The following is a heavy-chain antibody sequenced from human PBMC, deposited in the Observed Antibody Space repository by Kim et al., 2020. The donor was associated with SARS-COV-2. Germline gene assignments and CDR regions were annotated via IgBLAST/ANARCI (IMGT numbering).Heavy chain of an antibody. Sequence: GGSLRLSCAASGFTFSSYSMNWVRQAPGKGLEWVSSISSSSSYIYYADSVKGRFTISRDNAKNSLYLQMNSLRAEDTAVYYCARDPRYCSGGSCLGRNWFDPWGQGTLVTVSS. CDR3: ARDPRYCSGGSCLGRNWFDP. J-gene: IGHJ5*02. V-gene: IGHV3-21*01. D-gene: IGHD2-15*01. CDR1: GFTFSSYS. CDR2: ISSSSSYI.